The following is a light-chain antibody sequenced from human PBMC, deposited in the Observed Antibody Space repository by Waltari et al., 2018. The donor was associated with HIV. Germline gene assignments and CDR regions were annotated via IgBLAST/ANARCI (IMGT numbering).Light chain of an antibody. V-gene: IGLV1-47*01. J-gene: IGLJ3*02. CDR3: AAWDASLSRWV. CDR1: RSNIGSNP. Sequence: QSVLTQPPSASGTPGQRVTISCTGSRSNIGSNPVSWFQHLPGTAPKLLIYMNGQQPSGVPDRFSASKSGTSAALAIRGLRSEDEAHYYCAAWDASLSRWVFGGGTKLTVL. CDR2: MNG.